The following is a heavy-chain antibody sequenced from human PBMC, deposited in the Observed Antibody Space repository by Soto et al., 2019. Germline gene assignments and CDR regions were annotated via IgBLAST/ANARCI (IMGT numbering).Heavy chain of an antibody. CDR2: INHSGST. J-gene: IGHJ6*02. CDR3: ARGFRGYNYGSNYYYYFGMDV. Sequence: SETLSLTCAVSGGSFIGDFWSWIRQPPGKGLEWIGEINHSGSTNYNPSLKNRVTISVDTSRNQFSLKLSSVTAADTAVYYCARGFRGYNYGSNYYYYFGMDVWGQGTTVTVSS. CDR1: GGSFIGDF. D-gene: IGHD5-18*01. V-gene: IGHV4-34*01.